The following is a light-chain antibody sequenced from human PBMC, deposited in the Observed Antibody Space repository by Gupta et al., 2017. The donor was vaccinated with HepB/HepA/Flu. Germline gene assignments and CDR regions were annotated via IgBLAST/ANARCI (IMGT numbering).Light chain of an antibody. CDR1: QSISNY. J-gene: IGKJ1*01. CDR2: AAS. CDR3: QQSSSTPGT. Sequence: DIQMTQSPSSLSASVGDRVTITCRASQSISNYLNWYQQKPGRAPKLLIYAASSLQSGVPSRFSGSGSGTDFTLTISSLQPEDFATYYCQQSSSTPGTFGQGTKVEIK. V-gene: IGKV1-39*01.